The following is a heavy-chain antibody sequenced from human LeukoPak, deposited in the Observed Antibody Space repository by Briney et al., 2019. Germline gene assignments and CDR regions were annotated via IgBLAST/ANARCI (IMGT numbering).Heavy chain of an antibody. Sequence: SETLSLTCTVSSGSISTSNYYWGWVRQPPGKALEWIGNIFYSGSTYYSPSLKSRVTISVDTPKNQFSLKLSSVTAADTAVYYCARHLLGSGYFDYWGQGTLVTVSS. CDR2: IFYSGST. D-gene: IGHD7-27*01. V-gene: IGHV4-39*01. CDR1: SGSISTSNYY. CDR3: ARHLLGSGYFDY. J-gene: IGHJ4*02.